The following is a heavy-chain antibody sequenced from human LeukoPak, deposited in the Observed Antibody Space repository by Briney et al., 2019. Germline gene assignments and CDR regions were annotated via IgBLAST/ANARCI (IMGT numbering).Heavy chain of an antibody. Sequence: SETLSLTCTVSGGSISSYYWSWIRQPAGKGLEWIGRIYTSGSTNYNPSLKSRVTMSVDTSKNQFSLKLSSVTAADTAVYYCARDQAMVRGVLDGFDIWGQGTMVTVSS. V-gene: IGHV4-4*07. CDR1: GGSISSYY. D-gene: IGHD3-10*01. CDR3: ARDQAMVRGVLDGFDI. J-gene: IGHJ3*02. CDR2: IYTSGST.